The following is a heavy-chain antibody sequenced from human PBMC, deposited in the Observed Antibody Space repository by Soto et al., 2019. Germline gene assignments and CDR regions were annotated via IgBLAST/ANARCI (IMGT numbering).Heavy chain of an antibody. V-gene: IGHV4-39*01. Sequence: QLQLQESGPGLVKPSETLSLTCTVAGGFISSSSSYWGWIRQSPGKGLEWIANIHSGGTTYYNSSLKSRVIISVDTSKDQFSLWMSSVTAADTAVYYCARLLTPAVGRDYFDRWGQGTLVIVSS. CDR1: GGFISSSSSY. J-gene: IGHJ4*02. CDR2: IHSGGTT. CDR3: ARLLTPAVGRDYFDR.